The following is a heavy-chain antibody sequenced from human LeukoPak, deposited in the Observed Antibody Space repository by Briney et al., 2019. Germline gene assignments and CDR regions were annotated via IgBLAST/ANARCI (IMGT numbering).Heavy chain of an antibody. J-gene: IGHJ3*02. Sequence: GGPLRLSRAASGFTFSTYAMSWVRQPPGKGLEGVANVSTCGRSTCCADTVKGRFTISRNNSKNTLSLQMNSLRAEDTAVYYCAKGLNGYGSGSYSHLDAFDIWGEGTLVTVSS. V-gene: IGHV3-23*01. CDR2: VSTCGRST. D-gene: IGHD3-10*01. CDR3: AKGLNGYGSGSYSHLDAFDI. CDR1: GFTFSTYA.